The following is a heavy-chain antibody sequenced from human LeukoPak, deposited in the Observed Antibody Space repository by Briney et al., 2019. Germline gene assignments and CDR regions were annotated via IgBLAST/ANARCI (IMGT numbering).Heavy chain of an antibody. CDR2: ISAYNGNT. J-gene: IGHJ4*02. Sequence: GASVKVSCKASGYTFTSYGISWVRQAPGQGLEWMGWISAYNGNTNYAQKLQGRVTMTTDTSASTAYMELRSLRSDDTAVYYCARTYYDSSGYYPQEANWGQGTLVTVSS. V-gene: IGHV1-18*01. CDR3: ARTYYDSSGYYPQEAN. CDR1: GYTFTSYG. D-gene: IGHD3-22*01.